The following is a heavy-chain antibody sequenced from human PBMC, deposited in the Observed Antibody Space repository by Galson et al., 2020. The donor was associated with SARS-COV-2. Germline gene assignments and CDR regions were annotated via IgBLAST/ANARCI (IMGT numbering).Heavy chain of an antibody. CDR1: GFTFSDYY. D-gene: IGHD2-15*01. V-gene: IGHV3-11*06. CDR3: ARDCSGGSCYVY. Sequence: KIGESLKISCAASGFTFSDYYMSWIHQAPGKGLEWVSYISSSSSYTNYADSVKGRFTISRDNAKNALYLQMRSRSAEDTAVYYCARDCSGGSCYVYWGQGTLVIVSS. J-gene: IGHJ4*02. CDR2: ISSSSSYT.